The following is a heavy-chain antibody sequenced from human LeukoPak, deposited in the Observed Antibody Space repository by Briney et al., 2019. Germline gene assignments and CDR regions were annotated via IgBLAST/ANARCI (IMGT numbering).Heavy chain of an antibody. J-gene: IGHJ4*02. CDR3: ARDDSNGDYYDNFDY. CDR1: VFTFSSYA. V-gene: IGHV3-23*01. D-gene: IGHD3-22*01. Sequence: PGGSLRLSCAASVFTFSSYAMSWVRQAPGRGREGVSDISGSGGVTYYADSVKGRFTISRDNSKNTLYLQMNSLRAEDTAVYYCARDDSNGDYYDNFDYWGQGTLVTVSS. CDR2: ISGSGGVT.